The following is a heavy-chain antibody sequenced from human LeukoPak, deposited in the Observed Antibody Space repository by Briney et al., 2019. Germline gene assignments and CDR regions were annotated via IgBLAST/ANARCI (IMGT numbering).Heavy chain of an antibody. V-gene: IGHV3-23*01. CDR3: ARGGYCYSVTHCVFDY. D-gene: IGHD2-21*02. CDR2: ISSSGDST. J-gene: IGHJ4*02. Sequence: GGSLRLSCAASGFTFTNSGMSWVRQAPGKGLEWVSSISSSGDSTEYGDSVRGRFTISRDNFKNTVYLQMNNLRAEDTAIYSCARGGYCYSVTHCVFDYWGRGALVTVSS. CDR1: GFTFTNSG.